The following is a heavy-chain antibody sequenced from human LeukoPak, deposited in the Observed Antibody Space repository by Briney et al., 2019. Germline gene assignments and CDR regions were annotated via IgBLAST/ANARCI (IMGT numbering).Heavy chain of an antibody. V-gene: IGHV3-23*01. CDR2: ISGSVGGT. D-gene: IGHD1-1*01. Sequence: GGSLRPARSPSGFTFSSYAMSAVRAAPEKGVEWVSAISGSVGGTYYADSVKGRFTISRDNSKNTLYLQMNSLRAEHTAVYYCAKDGTGYYYYGMDVWGKGTTVTVS. J-gene: IGHJ6*04. CDR1: GFTFSSYA. CDR3: AKDGTGYYYYGMDV.